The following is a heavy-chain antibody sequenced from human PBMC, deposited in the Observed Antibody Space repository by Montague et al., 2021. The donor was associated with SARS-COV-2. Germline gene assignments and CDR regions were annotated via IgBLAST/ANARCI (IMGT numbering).Heavy chain of an antibody. Sequence: SETLSLTCTVSGGSISSSSYYWSWIRQPPGKGLEWIGSIYYSGSTYYNPSLKSRVTISVDTSKNQFSLKLSSVTAADTAVYYCARHYGVVVPAAIYYYYGMDVWGQGTTVTVSS. CDR3: ARHYGVVVPAAIYYYYGMDV. D-gene: IGHD2-2*02. V-gene: IGHV4-39*01. J-gene: IGHJ6*02. CDR2: IYYSGST. CDR1: GGSISSSSYY.